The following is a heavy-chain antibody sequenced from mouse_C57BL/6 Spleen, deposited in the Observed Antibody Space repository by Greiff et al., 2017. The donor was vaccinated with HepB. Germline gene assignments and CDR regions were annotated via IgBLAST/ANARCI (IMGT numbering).Heavy chain of an antibody. CDR3: TTGYYGSSYDYAMDY. Sequence: EVQLQQSGAELVRPGASVKLSCTASGFNIKDDYMHWVKQRPEQGLEWIGWIDPENGDTEYASKFQGKATITADTSSNTAYLQLSSLTSEDTAVYYCTTGYYGSSYDYAMDYWGQRTSVTVSS. D-gene: IGHD1-1*01. CDR1: GFNIKDDY. J-gene: IGHJ4*01. V-gene: IGHV14-4*01. CDR2: IDPENGDT.